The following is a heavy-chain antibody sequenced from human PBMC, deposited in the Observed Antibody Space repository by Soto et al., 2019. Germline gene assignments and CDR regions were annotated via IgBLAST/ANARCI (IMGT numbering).Heavy chain of an antibody. J-gene: IGHJ5*02. V-gene: IGHV4-59*01. CDR2: IYYSGTT. CDR1: GGSISNFY. CDR3: ARVPDR. Sequence: PSETLSLTCTVSGGSISNFYWSWIRQPPGKGLEWIGYIYYSGTTSYNPSLNSRVTISVDTSKNQFSLKLNSVTAADTAVYYCARVPDRWGQGTLVTAPQ. D-gene: IGHD2-2*01.